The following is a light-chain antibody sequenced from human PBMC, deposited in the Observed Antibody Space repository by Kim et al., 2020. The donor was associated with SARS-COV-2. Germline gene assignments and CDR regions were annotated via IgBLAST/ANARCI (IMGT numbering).Light chain of an antibody. V-gene: IGLV6-57*03. Sequence: PGRTVTGPWPRSVGSLASNYVQWYQRRPGSAPTTVIYEDNQRPSGVPDRFSGSIDSSSNSASLTISGLKTEDEADYYCQSYDSIWVFGGGTQLTVL. J-gene: IGLJ3*02. CDR3: QSYDSIWV. CDR1: VGSLASNY. CDR2: EDN.